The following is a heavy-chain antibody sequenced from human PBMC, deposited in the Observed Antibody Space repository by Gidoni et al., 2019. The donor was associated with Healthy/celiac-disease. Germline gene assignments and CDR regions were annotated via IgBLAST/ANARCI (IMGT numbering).Heavy chain of an antibody. J-gene: IGHJ5*02. D-gene: IGHD2-2*01. Sequence: QVQLQESGPGLVKPSETLSLTCTVSGYSISSVYYWGWIRQPPGKGLEWIGSIYNSGSTYYDSSLKSRVTISVDTSKIQFSLKLSSVTAADTAVYYCARDLLGFCSSTSCPNWFDPWGQGTLVTVSS. CDR1: GYSISSVYY. CDR2: IYNSGST. CDR3: ARDLLGFCSSTSCPNWFDP. V-gene: IGHV4-38-2*02.